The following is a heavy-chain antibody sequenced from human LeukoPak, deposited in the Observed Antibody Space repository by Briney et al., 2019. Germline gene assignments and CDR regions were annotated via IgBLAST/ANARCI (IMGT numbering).Heavy chain of an antibody. CDR1: GFTFSSYW. J-gene: IGHJ4*02. CDR3: ARDHEGALDY. CDR2: IKQDGSAK. V-gene: IGHV3-7*04. Sequence: PGGSLRLSCAASGFTFSSYWMSWVRQAPGKGLGWVANIKQDGSAKHYVGSVKGRFTISRDNARTSVYLDMDSLRAEDTAVYYCARDHEGALDYWGQGTLVTVSS. D-gene: IGHD3-16*01.